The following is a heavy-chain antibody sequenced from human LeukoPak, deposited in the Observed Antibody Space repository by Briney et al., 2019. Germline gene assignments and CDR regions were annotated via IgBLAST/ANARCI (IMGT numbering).Heavy chain of an antibody. CDR3: AHRRMDGFNNDILTDAFDI. D-gene: IGHD3-9*01. CDR2: IYWNGDE. Sequence: ESGPTLVKPTQTLTLTCTFSGFSLSTSGVGVGWIRQPPGKALECLAVIYWNGDERYNPSLKSRLTITEDTSRNQVVLTMTNMDPVDAATYYCAHRRMDGFNNDILTDAFDIWGQGTMVSVSS. CDR1: GFSLSTSGVG. V-gene: IGHV2-5*01. J-gene: IGHJ3*02.